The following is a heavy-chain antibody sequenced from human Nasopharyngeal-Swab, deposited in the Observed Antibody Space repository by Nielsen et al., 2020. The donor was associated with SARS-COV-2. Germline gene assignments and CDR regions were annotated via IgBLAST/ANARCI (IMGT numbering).Heavy chain of an antibody. V-gene: IGHV4-59*01. J-gene: IGHJ4*02. CDR3: ARGPPIYYYDSSGHPPYYFDY. D-gene: IGHD3-22*01. CDR2: IYYSGST. Sequence: GSLRLSCTVSGGSISSYYWSWIRQPPGKGLEWIGYIYYSGSTNYNPSLKSRVTISVDTSKNQFSLKLSSVTAADTAVYYCARGPPIYYYDSSGHPPYYFDYWGQGTLVTDSS. CDR1: GGSISSYY.